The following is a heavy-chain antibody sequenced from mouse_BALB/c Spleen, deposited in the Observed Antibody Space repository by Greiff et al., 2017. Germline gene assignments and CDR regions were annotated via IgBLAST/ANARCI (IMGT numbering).Heavy chain of an antibody. CDR3: ARQFWFAY. Sequence: EVQLVESGGDLVKPGGSLKLSCAASGFTFSSYGMSWVRQTPDKRLEWVATISSGGSYTYYPDSVKGRFTISRDNAKNTLYLQMSSLKSEDTAMYYCARQFWFAYWGQGTLVTVSA. J-gene: IGHJ3*01. V-gene: IGHV5-6*01. CDR2: ISSGGSYT. CDR1: GFTFSSYG.